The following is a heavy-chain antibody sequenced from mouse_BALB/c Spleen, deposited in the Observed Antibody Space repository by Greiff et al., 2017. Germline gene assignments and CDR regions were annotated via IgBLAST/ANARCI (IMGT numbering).Heavy chain of an antibody. V-gene: IGHV1-14*01. J-gene: IGHJ1*01. CDR3: ARGNGYYLWYFDV. D-gene: IGHD2-3*01. CDR2: INPYNDGT. CDR1: GYTFTSYV. Sequence: EVKLMESGPELVKPGASVKMSCKASGYTFTSYVMHWVKQKPGQGLEWIGYINPYNDGTKYNEKFKGKATLTSDKSSSTAYMELSSLTSEDSAVYYCARGNGYYLWYFDVWGAGTTVTVSS.